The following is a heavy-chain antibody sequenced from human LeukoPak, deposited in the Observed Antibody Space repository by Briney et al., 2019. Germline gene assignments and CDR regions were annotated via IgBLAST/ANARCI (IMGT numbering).Heavy chain of an antibody. Sequence: PSETLSLTCAVYGGSSSGYYWSWIRQPPGKGLEWIGEINHSGSTNYNPSLKSRVTISVDTSKNQFSLKLSSVTAADTAVYYCARGLAVAGVGVDYWGQGTLVTVSS. J-gene: IGHJ4*02. CDR3: ARGLAVAGVGVDY. V-gene: IGHV4-34*01. D-gene: IGHD6-19*01. CDR1: GGSSSGYY. CDR2: INHSGST.